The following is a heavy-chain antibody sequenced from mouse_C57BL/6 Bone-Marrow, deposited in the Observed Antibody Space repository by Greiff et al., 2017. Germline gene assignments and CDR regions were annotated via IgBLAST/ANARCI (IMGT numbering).Heavy chain of an antibody. CDR3: ARKGRGKRGYYYAMDY. CDR2: ISSGSSTI. CDR1: GFTFSDYG. Sequence: EVKVVESGGGLVKPGGSLKLSCAASGFTFSDYGMHWVRQAPEKGLEWVAYISSGSSTIYSADTVKGRFTISSDNAKNTLFLQMTILRSEDTAMYYCARKGRGKRGYYYAMDYWGQGTSVTVSS. V-gene: IGHV5-17*01. J-gene: IGHJ4*01. D-gene: IGHD2-1*01.